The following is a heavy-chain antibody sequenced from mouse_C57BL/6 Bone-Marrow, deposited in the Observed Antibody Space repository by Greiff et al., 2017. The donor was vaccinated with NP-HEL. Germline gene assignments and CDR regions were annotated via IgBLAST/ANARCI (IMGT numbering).Heavy chain of an antibody. V-gene: IGHV1-75*01. J-gene: IGHJ2*01. CDR1: GYTFTDYY. D-gene: IGHD2-5*01. Sequence: VQLQQSGPELVKPGASVKISCKASGYTFTDYYINWVKQRPGQGLEWIGWIFPGSGSTYYNEKFKGKATLTVDKSSSTAYMLLSSLTSEDSAVYFCAREDYSNYGYFDYWGQGTTLTVSS. CDR2: IFPGSGST. CDR3: AREDYSNYGYFDY.